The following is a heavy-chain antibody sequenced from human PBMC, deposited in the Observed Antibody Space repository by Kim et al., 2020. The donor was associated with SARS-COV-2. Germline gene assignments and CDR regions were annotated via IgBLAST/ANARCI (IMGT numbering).Heavy chain of an antibody. CDR2: MNPNSGNT. J-gene: IGHJ2*01. CDR1: GYTFTSYD. V-gene: IGHV1-8*01. Sequence: ASVKVSCKASGYTFTSYDINWVRQATGQGLEWMGWMNPNSGNTGYAQKFQGRVTMTRNTSISTAYMELSSLRSEDTAVYYCARWVGYYDSSSYWYFDLWGRGTLVTVSS. CDR3: ARWVGYYDSSSYWYFDL. D-gene: IGHD3-22*01.